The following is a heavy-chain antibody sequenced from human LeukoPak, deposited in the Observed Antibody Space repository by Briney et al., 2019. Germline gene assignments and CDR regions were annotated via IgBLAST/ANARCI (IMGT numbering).Heavy chain of an antibody. Sequence: ASVRVSCKASGHTFTAYYMHWVRQAPGQGLEWMGWIHPGSGDTKYAQKFQGRVTLTRDTSSSTAYMDLSGLRSDDTALYYCARGGDTYDDYGYWGQGTLVTVSS. D-gene: IGHD3-16*01. J-gene: IGHJ4*02. CDR2: IHPGSGDT. V-gene: IGHV1-2*02. CDR3: ARGGDTYDDYGY. CDR1: GHTFTAYY.